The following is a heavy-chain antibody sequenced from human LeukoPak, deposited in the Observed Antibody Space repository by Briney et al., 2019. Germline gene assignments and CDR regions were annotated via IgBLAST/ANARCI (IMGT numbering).Heavy chain of an antibody. Sequence: SSETLSLTCAVSGGSISSGGYSWSWIRQPPGKGLEWIGYIYHSGSTYYNPSLKSRVTISVDRSKNQFSLKLSSVTAADTAVYYCARAPAYDSSGFDQYYFDYWGQGTLVTVSS. CDR2: IYHSGST. J-gene: IGHJ4*02. D-gene: IGHD3-22*01. CDR3: ARAPAYDSSGFDQYYFDY. CDR1: GGSISSGGYS. V-gene: IGHV4-30-2*01.